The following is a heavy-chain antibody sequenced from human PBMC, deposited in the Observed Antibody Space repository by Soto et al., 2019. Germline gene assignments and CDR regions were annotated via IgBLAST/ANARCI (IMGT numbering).Heavy chain of an antibody. CDR1: GGTFSSYA. Sequence: QVQLVQSGAEVKKPGSSVKVSCKVSGGTFSSYAISWVRQAPGQGLEWMGGIIPISDTTNYAQKFQGRVTITADESTSTAYMELSRLRSEDTAVYYCARSQGSSTSLEIYYYYYYGMDVWGQGTTVTVSS. J-gene: IGHJ6*02. CDR3: ARSQGSSTSLEIYYYYYYGMDV. CDR2: IIPISDTT. D-gene: IGHD2-2*01. V-gene: IGHV1-69*01.